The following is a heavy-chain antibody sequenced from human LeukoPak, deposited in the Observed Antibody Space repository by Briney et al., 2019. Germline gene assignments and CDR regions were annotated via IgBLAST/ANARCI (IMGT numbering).Heavy chain of an antibody. Sequence: ASVKVSCKASGYTFTNYGMTWVRQAPGQGLEWMGWISAYNDNTNYAPKFQGRVTMTTDTSTSTAYMELRSLRSDDTAVYYCARDGVSFWGQGTLVTVSS. J-gene: IGHJ4*02. D-gene: IGHD6-13*01. CDR1: GYTFTNYG. V-gene: IGHV1-18*01. CDR3: ARDGVSF. CDR2: ISAYNDNT.